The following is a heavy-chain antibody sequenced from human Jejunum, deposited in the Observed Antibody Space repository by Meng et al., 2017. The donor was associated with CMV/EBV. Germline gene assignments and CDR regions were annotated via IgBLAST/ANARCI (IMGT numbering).Heavy chain of an antibody. CDR2: ISANGGSA. V-gene: IGHV3-23*01. Sequence: ASGFIFSNNVMNWVRQGPGKGLEWVSTISANGGSANYADSVKGRFTISRDNSKNTLYLQMHSLRADDTAIYYCVTVYHAFWGSLGPWGQGTLVTVSS. CDR1: GFIFSNNV. CDR3: VTVYHAFWGSLGP. J-gene: IGHJ1*01. D-gene: IGHD3/OR15-3a*01.